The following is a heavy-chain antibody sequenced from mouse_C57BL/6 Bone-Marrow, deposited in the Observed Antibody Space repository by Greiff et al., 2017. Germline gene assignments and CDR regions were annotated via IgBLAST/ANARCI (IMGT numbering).Heavy chain of an antibody. D-gene: IGHD1-1*02. CDR2: IWGVGST. Sequence: QVQLQQSGPGLVAPSQSLSITCTVSGFSLTSYGVDWVRQSPGKGLEWLGVIWGVGSTNYNSALKSRLSISKDNSKSQVFLKMNSLQTDDTAMYYCASAGSFEGFAYWGRGTLVTVSA. V-gene: IGHV2-6*01. CDR3: ASAGSFEGFAY. J-gene: IGHJ3*01. CDR1: GFSLTSYG.